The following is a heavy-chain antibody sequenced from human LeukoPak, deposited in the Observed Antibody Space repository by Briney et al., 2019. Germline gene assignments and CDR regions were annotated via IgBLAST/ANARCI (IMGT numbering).Heavy chain of an antibody. D-gene: IGHD4-11*01. CDR1: GGSISRYY. V-gene: IGHV4-59*01. CDR2: IYYSGST. Sequence: PSETLSLTCTVSGGSISRYYWSWIRQPPGKGLEWIGYIYYSGSTNYNPSLKSRVTISVDTSKNQFSLKLSSVTAADTAVYYCARDRDYPPDAFDIWGQGTMVTVSS. J-gene: IGHJ3*02. CDR3: ARDRDYPPDAFDI.